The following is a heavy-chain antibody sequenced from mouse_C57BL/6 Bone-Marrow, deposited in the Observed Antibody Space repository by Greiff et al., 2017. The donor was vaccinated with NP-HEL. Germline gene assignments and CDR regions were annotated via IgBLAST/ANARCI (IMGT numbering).Heavy chain of an antibody. CDR1: GYTFTSYW. J-gene: IGHJ1*03. V-gene: IGHV1-7*01. D-gene: IGHD2-3*01. CDR2: INPSSGYT. Sequence: QVQLQQSGAELAKPGASVKLSCKASGYTFTSYWMHWVKQRPGQGLEWIGYINPSSGYTKYNQKFKDKTTLTADKSSSTAYMQLSSLTYEDSAFYYCARENDGYYLFYWYFDVWGTGTTVTVSS. CDR3: ARENDGYYLFYWYFDV.